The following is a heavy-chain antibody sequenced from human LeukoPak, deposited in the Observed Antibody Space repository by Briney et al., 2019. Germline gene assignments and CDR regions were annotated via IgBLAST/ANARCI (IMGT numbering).Heavy chain of an antibody. J-gene: IGHJ4*02. CDR3: AKSSTSSDDY. CDR2: IPYDGSNK. CDR1: GFTFSSYA. Sequence: PGRSLRLSCAASGFTFSSYAMHWVRQAPGKGLEWVAVIPYDGSNKYYADSVKGRFTISRDNSKNTLYLQMNSLRAEDTAVYYCAKSSTSSDDYWGQGTLVTVSS. V-gene: IGHV3-30-3*02. D-gene: IGHD2-2*01.